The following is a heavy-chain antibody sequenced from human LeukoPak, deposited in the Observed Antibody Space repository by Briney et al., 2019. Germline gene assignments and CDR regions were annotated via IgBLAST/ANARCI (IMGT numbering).Heavy chain of an antibody. CDR1: GFTFITYA. V-gene: IGHV3-23*01. CDR3: ARPRAYDTRDLDF. Sequence: GGSLRLSCAASGFTFITYAMSWVRQAPGKGLEWVSGISGSGGSTYYADSVRGRFTISRDNSKNTLYLQMNSLRAEDTAIYYCARPRAYDTRDLDFWGQGNLVTVSS. D-gene: IGHD3-22*01. CDR2: ISGSGGST. J-gene: IGHJ4*02.